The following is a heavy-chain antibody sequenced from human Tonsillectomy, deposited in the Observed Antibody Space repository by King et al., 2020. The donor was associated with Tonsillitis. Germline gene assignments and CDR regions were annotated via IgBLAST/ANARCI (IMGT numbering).Heavy chain of an antibody. CDR1: GFTFESYT. J-gene: IGHJ4*02. V-gene: IGHV3-30*04. CDR3: ARQFLHLDY. Sequence: VQLVESGGGVVQPGRSLRLSCAASGFTFESYTMNWFRQAPGKGLEWVALISYDGSKKYYADSVQGGFTISRDNSRNTLFLQMNSLRREDTAVYYCARQFLHLDYWGQGTLVTVSS. CDR2: ISYDGSKK.